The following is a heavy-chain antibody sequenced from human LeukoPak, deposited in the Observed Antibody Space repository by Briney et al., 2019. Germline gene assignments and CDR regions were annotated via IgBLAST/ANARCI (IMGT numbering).Heavy chain of an antibody. CDR1: GFTFSSYW. D-gene: IGHD5-12*01. Sequence: GGSLRLSCAASGFTFSSYWMSWVRQAPGKGLEWVANIKQDGSEKYYVDSVKGRFTISRDNFKNTLYLQLNSLRAEDTAVYYCAKYVIQQLRSSGYDYFDYWGQGTLVTVSS. V-gene: IGHV3-7*05. CDR2: IKQDGSEK. J-gene: IGHJ4*02. CDR3: AKYVIQQLRSSGYDYFDY.